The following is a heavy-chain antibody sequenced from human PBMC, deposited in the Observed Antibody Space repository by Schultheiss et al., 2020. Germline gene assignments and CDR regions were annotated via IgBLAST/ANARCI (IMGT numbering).Heavy chain of an antibody. CDR1: GFTFSSYG. D-gene: IGHD7-27*01. V-gene: IGHV3-33*03. Sequence: GGSLRLSCAASGFTFSSYGMHWVRQAPGKGLEWVAVIWYDGSNKYYADSVKGRFTISRDNAKNSVYLQMNSLRDEDTAVYYCARPLGRGYFDYWGQGTLVTVSS. J-gene: IGHJ4*02. CDR3: ARPLGRGYFDY. CDR2: IWYDGSNK.